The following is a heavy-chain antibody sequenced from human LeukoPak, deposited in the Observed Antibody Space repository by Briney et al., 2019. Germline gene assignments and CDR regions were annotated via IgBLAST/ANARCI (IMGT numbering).Heavy chain of an antibody. CDR3: ASVLSGIAVAGSFDP. CDR1: GGTFSSYA. V-gene: IGHV1-69*04. Sequence: WASVKVSCKASGGTFSSYAISWVRQAPGQRLEWMGRIIPILGIANYAQKFQGRVTITADKSTSTAYTELSSLRSEDTAVYYCASVLSGIAVAGSFDPWGQGTLVTVSS. CDR2: IIPILGIA. D-gene: IGHD6-19*01. J-gene: IGHJ5*02.